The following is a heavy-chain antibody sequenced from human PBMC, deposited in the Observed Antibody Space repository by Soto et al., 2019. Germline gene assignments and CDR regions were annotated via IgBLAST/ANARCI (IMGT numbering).Heavy chain of an antibody. D-gene: IGHD6-13*01. CDR2: IYHSGST. CDR3: ARFDVAAIYYYYGMDV. J-gene: IGHJ6*02. V-gene: IGHV4-4*02. CDR1: GGSISSSNW. Sequence: SETLSLTCAVSGGSISSSNWWSWVRQPPGKGLEWIGEIYHSGSTNYNPSLKSRVTISVDKSKNQFSLKLSSVTAADTAVYYCARFDVAAIYYYYGMDVWGQGTTVTVSS.